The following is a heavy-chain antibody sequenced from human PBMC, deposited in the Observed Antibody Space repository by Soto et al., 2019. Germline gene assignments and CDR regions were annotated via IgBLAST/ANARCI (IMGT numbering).Heavy chain of an antibody. CDR2: IWYDGSNK. CDR1: GFTFSSYG. J-gene: IGHJ5*02. Sequence: QVQLVESGGGVVQPGRSLRLSCAASGFTFSSYGMHWVRQAPGKGLEWVAVIWYDGSNKYYADSVKGRFTISRDNSKNTLYLQMNSLRAEDTAVYYCARDVITMVRGDIKSNWFDPWGQGTLVTVSS. V-gene: IGHV3-33*01. CDR3: ARDVITMVRGDIKSNWFDP. D-gene: IGHD3-10*01.